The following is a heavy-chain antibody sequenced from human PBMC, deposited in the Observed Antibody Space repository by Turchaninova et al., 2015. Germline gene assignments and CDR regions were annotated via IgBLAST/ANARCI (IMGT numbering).Heavy chain of an antibody. D-gene: IGHD3-3*01. V-gene: IGHV4-38-2*01. CDR1: GYSIRSGYP. CDR2: NYQSGST. CDR3: ARHSAQWSGGHGDFDW. Sequence: QVQLQESGPRLVKPSGTLSLPCDVPGYSIRSGYPWGWIRKPPGKGLEWIGSNYQSGSTQYNPFLKSRITISVDTSKNQFSLKVTSMTAADTAVYFCARHSAQWSGGHGDFDWWGPGTLVTVSS. J-gene: IGHJ4*02.